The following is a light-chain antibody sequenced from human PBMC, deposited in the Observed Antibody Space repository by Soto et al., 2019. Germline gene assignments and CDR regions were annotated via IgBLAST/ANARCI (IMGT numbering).Light chain of an antibody. J-gene: IGKJ4*02. CDR1: QSLSKS. CDR3: QQRSSWPLT. Sequence: EIVLTQSPATLSWSPGERATLCCGASQSLSKSLVWYQQKPGQAPRLLIDGASNRATGIPARFSGSGSGTDFTLTISSLEPEDFAVYFCQQRSSWPLTFGGGTKVEIK. V-gene: IGKV3-11*01. CDR2: GAS.